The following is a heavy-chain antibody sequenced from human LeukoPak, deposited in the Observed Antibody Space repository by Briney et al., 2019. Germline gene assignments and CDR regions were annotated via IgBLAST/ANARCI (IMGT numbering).Heavy chain of an antibody. Sequence: GGSLRLSCAASGFTFSSYGMHWVRQAPGKGLEWVAVIWYDGSNKYYADSVKGRFTISRDNSKNTLYLQMNSLRAEDTAVYYCARDRYCSSPSCYNLDYWGQGTLVTVSS. J-gene: IGHJ4*02. CDR1: GFTFSSYG. CDR3: ARDRYCSSPSCYNLDY. D-gene: IGHD2-2*02. CDR2: IWYDGSNK. V-gene: IGHV3-33*01.